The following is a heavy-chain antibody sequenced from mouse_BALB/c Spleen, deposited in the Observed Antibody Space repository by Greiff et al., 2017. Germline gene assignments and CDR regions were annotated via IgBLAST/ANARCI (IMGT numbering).Heavy chain of an antibody. D-gene: IGHD2-10*01. CDR1: GFTFSSYG. J-gene: IGHJ4*01. V-gene: IGHV5-6*01. CDR3: ASAYYGNPFYAMDY. Sequence: EVMLVESGGDLVKPGGSLKLSCAASGFTFSSYGMSWVRQTPDKRLEWVATISSGGSYTYYPDSVKGRFTISRDNAKNTLYLQMSSLKSEDTAMYYCASAYYGNPFYAMDYWGQGTSVTVSS. CDR2: ISSGGSYT.